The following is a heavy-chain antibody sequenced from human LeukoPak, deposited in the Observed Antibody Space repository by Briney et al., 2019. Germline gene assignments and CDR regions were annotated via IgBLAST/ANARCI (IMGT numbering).Heavy chain of an antibody. CDR1: GGTFSSYA. V-gene: IGHV1-69*04. CDR3: ARGYYDSSGYYSRFNWFDP. CDR2: IIPILGIA. Sequence: SVKVSCKASGGTFSSYAISWVRQAPGQGLEWMGRIIPILGIANYAQKFQGRVTITADKSTSTAYMELSSLRSEDTAVYYCARGYYDSSGYYSRFNWFDPWGQGTLVTVSS. D-gene: IGHD3-22*01. J-gene: IGHJ5*02.